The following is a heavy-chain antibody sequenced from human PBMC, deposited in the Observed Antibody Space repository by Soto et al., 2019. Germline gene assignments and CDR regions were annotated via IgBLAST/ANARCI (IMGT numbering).Heavy chain of an antibody. Sequence: EVQPVESGGGLVQPGGSLRLSCAASGFTFSDHYMDWVRQAPGKGLEWVGRTRNKANSYTTEYAASVKGRFTISRDDSKNSLYLQMNSLKTEDTAVYYCARSYDSSGYSYYYYGMDVWGQGTTVTVSS. J-gene: IGHJ6*02. CDR2: TRNKANSYTT. CDR3: ARSYDSSGYSYYYYGMDV. V-gene: IGHV3-72*01. CDR1: GFTFSDHY. D-gene: IGHD3-22*01.